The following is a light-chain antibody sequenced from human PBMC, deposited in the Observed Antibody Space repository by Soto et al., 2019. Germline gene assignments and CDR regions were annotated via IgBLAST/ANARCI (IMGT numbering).Light chain of an antibody. V-gene: IGKV3-11*01. Sequence: EIVFTQSPATLSFSAVERATLSCRASQSVSSYLAWYQQKPGQAPRLLIYDASNRATGIPARFSGSGSGTDFTLTISSLETEDFAVYYCQQSSNSITFGQGTRLEIK. CDR3: QQSSNSIT. CDR1: QSVSSY. CDR2: DAS. J-gene: IGKJ5*01.